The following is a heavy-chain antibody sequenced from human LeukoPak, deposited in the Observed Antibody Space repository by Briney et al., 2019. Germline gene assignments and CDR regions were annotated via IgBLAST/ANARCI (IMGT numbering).Heavy chain of an antibody. V-gene: IGHV4-59*12. J-gene: IGHJ3*02. CDR2: VYYSGNT. CDR1: GGSLSSYY. Sequence: NPSETLSLTCTVSGGSLSSYYWSWIRQPPGRGLERIGYVYYSGNTDYNPSLKSRVTISVDTSKNQFSLKLSSVTAADTAVYYCARRRAFDIWGQGTMVTVSS. CDR3: ARRRAFDI.